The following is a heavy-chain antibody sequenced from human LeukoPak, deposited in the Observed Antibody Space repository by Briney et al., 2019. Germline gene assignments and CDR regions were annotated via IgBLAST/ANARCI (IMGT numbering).Heavy chain of an antibody. V-gene: IGHV4-34*01. D-gene: IGHD3-16*01. CDR2: INHSGST. Sequence: SETLSLTCAVYGGSFSGYYWSWIRQPPGKGLEWIGEINHSGSTNYNPSLKSRVTISVDTSKNQFSLNLSSVTAADTAMYYCARVLTAYTHPTFDSWGQGTLVTVSS. J-gene: IGHJ4*02. CDR3: ARVLTAYTHPTFDS. CDR1: GGSFSGYY.